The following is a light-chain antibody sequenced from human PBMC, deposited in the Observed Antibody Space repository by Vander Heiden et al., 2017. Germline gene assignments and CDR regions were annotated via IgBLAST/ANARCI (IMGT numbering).Light chain of an antibody. Sequence: DIVLTQSPGTLSLSPGERATLSCRASQSVSSNYLAWFQQKPGQAPRLLIYGASSRATGTPDRFSGSGSGTDFTLTVGRLEPEDSAVYYCQQYGDSPPWTFGQGTKVEIK. J-gene: IGKJ1*01. CDR3: QQYGDSPPWT. V-gene: IGKV3-20*01. CDR1: QSVSSNY. CDR2: GAS.